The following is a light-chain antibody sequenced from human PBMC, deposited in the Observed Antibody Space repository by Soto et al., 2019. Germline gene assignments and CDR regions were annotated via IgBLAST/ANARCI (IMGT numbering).Light chain of an antibody. CDR3: LQDYNYPFT. V-gene: IGKV1-6*01. CDR1: QCIKND. J-gene: IGKJ4*01. CDR2: AAS. Sequence: AIQMTQSPSSLSASVGDRVTITCRASQCIKNDLVWYQQKPGKAPKLLISAASSLESGVPSRFSGSGSGTDFTLTITSLQPEDFATYYCLQDYNYPFTFGGGTKVDIK.